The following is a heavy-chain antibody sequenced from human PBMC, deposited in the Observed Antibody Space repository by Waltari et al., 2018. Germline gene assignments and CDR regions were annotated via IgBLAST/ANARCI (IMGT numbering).Heavy chain of an antibody. J-gene: IGHJ2*01. Sequence: EVQLVETGGGLIQPGGSLRLSCAASGFTVSSNYMSWVRQAPGKGLEWVSVIYSGGSTYYADAVKGRFTISRDNSKNTLYLQMNSLRAEDTAVYYCARDSYDYIWGSYRWVRYFDLWGRGTLVTVSS. CDR3: ARDSYDYIWGSYRWVRYFDL. V-gene: IGHV3-53*02. CDR2: IYSGGST. D-gene: IGHD3-16*02. CDR1: GFTVSSNY.